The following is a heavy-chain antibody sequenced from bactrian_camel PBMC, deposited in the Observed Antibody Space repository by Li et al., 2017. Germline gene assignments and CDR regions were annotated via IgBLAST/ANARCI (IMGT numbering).Heavy chain of an antibody. CDR2: LYTHSGTT. CDR3: SAFCGVAADHRWVNFGQ. J-gene: IGHJ6*01. V-gene: IGHV3S25*01. D-gene: IGHD5*01. Sequence: LQLVESGGGSVQSGGSLSLSCRTSGYTNTVNCMGWFRQTPDKEREGVAALYTHSGTTYYADAVKGRFTIVRDGRNAVILQMNSLEPEDSGMYYCSAFCGVAADHRWVNFGQSGQGTQVTVS. CDR1: GYTNTVNC.